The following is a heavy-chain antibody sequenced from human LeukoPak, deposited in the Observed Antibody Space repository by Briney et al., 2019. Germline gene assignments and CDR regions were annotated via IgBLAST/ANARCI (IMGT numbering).Heavy chain of an antibody. V-gene: IGHV3-74*01. CDR2: INTDGTRT. CDR3: VNSVMVRGVIRPY. J-gene: IGHJ4*02. Sequence: GGSLRLSCAASGFTFSSYSMHWVRQAPGKGLVLVSRINTDGTRTIYADSVKGRFTISRDNSKNTLFLQMNSLRAEDTAVYYCVNSVMVRGVIRPYWGQGTLVTVSS. CDR1: GFTFSSYS. D-gene: IGHD3-10*01.